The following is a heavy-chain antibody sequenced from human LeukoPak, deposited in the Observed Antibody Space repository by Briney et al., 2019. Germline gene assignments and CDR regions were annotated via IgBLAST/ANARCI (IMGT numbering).Heavy chain of an antibody. V-gene: IGHV1-8*01. CDR2: MNPNSGST. Sequence: ASVKVSCKASGYTFTSYDINWVRQAPGQGLEWMGWMNPNSGSTGYGQKFQGRVTMTRDASTSTAYMELSSLTSEDTAVYYCARMNYYDTGGYNWFDPWGQGTLVTVFS. J-gene: IGHJ5*02. CDR3: ARMNYYDTGGYNWFDP. CDR1: GYTFTSYD. D-gene: IGHD3-22*01.